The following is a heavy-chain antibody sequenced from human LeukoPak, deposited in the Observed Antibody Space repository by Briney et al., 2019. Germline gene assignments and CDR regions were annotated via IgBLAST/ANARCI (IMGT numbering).Heavy chain of an antibody. V-gene: IGHV3-30*04. CDR1: GFTFSSYA. D-gene: IGHD3-10*01. CDR2: ISYDGSNK. CDR3: ARGGPLWFGESKVFDY. Sequence: GGSLRLSCAASGFTFSSYAMHWVRQAPGKGLEGVAVISYDGSNKYYGDSVKGRFTISRDNSKNTLNLQMNSLRAEDTAVYYCARGGPLWFGESKVFDYWGQGTLVTVSS. J-gene: IGHJ4*02.